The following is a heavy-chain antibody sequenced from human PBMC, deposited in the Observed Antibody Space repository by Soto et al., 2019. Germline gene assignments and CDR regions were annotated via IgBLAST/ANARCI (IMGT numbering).Heavy chain of an antibody. CDR1: GYSFSDYF. D-gene: IGHD1-26*01. CDR3: ARIKWGLNYYNGMDV. J-gene: IGHJ6*02. CDR2: INPKTAAT. Sequence: QVQLVQSGAEVKKSGASVKVSCKPSGYSFSDYFIQWVRQAPGQGLEWVAWINPKTAATNYAKKFQGRVSLTWDTSSTTAYMELTRLRPDDTAVYYGARIKWGLNYYNGMDVWGQGTTVIVSS. V-gene: IGHV1-2*02.